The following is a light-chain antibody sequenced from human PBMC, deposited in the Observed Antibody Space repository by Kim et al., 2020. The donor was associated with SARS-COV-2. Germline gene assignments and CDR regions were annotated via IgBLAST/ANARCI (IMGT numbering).Light chain of an antibody. CDR2: AAS. Sequence: ASVGDRVTITCRASQSVSTYLNWYQQKPGTAPNLLIYAASTLQGGVPSRFSGSGSGTDFTLTISSLQPEDFATYYCQQSYSTPQTFGQGTKVDIK. CDR1: QSVSTY. CDR3: QQSYSTPQT. V-gene: IGKV1-39*01. J-gene: IGKJ1*01.